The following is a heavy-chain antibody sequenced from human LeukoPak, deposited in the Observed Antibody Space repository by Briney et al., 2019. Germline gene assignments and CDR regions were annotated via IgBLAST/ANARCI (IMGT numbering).Heavy chain of an antibody. CDR3: AREGNWGPSPDY. CDR1: GFTFSSYA. J-gene: IGHJ4*02. CDR2: ISSNGGST. Sequence: GGSLRLSCAASGFTFSSYAIHWVRQAPGKGLEYVSVISSNGGSTYYANSVKGRFTISRDNSKNTLYLQMGSLRAEDMAVYYCAREGNWGPSPDYWGQGTLVTVSS. D-gene: IGHD7-27*01. V-gene: IGHV3-64*01.